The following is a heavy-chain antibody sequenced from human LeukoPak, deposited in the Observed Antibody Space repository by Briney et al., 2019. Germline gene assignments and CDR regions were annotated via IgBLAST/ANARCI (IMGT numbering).Heavy chain of an antibody. CDR3: AKDLSYGSYSFDS. CDR2: IWYDGSSN. CDR1: GFTFSSYG. Sequence: GGSLRLSCAASGFTFSSYGIHWVRQAPGKGLEWVALIWYDGSSNYYADSVKGRFTVSRDNSKNTLYLQMSSLRTEDTAVYYCAKDLSYGSYSFDSWGQGALVTVSS. V-gene: IGHV3-30*02. J-gene: IGHJ4*02. D-gene: IGHD3-10*01.